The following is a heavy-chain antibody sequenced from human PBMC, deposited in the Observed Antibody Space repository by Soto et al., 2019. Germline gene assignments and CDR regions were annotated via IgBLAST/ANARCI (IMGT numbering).Heavy chain of an antibody. CDR3: AKGACPASCGDKDGPLLYYYGMDV. V-gene: IGHV3-74*01. CDR2: INSDGSST. D-gene: IGHD4-17*01. CDR1: GFTFSSYW. Sequence: GGSLRLSCAASGFTFSSYWMHWVRQAPGKGLVWVSRINSDGSSTSYADSVKDRFTISRDNSKNTLYLQMNSLRAEDTAVYYCAKGACPASCGDKDGPLLYYYGMDVWGQGTTVTVSS. J-gene: IGHJ6*02.